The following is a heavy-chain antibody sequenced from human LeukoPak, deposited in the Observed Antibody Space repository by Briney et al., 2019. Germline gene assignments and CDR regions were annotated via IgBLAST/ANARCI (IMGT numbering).Heavy chain of an antibody. CDR1: GFTVGSSY. CDR3: TRVGYIDEGIDY. J-gene: IGHJ4*02. D-gene: IGHD5-24*01. V-gene: IGHV3-7*04. Sequence: PGGSLRLSCAASGFTVGSSYMTWVRQAPGKGLEWVANIKQDGSKKSYVDSVKGRFTISRDNAKNSLYLQMDSLRAGDTAIYYCTRVGYIDEGIDYWGQGTLVTVSS. CDR2: IKQDGSKK.